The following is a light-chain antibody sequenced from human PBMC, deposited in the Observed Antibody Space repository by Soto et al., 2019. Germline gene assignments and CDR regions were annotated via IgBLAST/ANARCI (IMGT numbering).Light chain of an antibody. J-gene: IGLJ1*01. Sequence: QSVLTQPPSVSGSPGQSVAISCTGTSSDVGSYNRVSWYQQPPGTAPKLTISEVSNRPSGVPDRFSGSKSGNTASLTISGLQAEDEADYYCSSFTTSDTYVFGTGTKVTVL. CDR1: SSDVGSYNR. V-gene: IGLV2-18*02. CDR3: SSFTTSDTYV. CDR2: EVS.